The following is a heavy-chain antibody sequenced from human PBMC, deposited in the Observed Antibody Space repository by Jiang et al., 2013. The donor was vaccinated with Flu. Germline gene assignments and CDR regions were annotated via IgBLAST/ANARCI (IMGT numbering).Heavy chain of an antibody. CDR3: ARDPDYGGNLGHYMDV. CDR2: ISYDGSNK. Sequence: VQLVESGGGVVQPGRSLRLSCAASGFTFSSYAMHWVRQAPGKGLEWVAVISYDGSNKYYADSVKGRFTISRDNSKNTLYLQMNSLRAEDTAVYYCARDPDYGGNLGHYMDV. V-gene: IGHV3-30-3*01. J-gene: IGHJ6*03. D-gene: IGHD4-23*01. CDR1: GFTFSSYA.